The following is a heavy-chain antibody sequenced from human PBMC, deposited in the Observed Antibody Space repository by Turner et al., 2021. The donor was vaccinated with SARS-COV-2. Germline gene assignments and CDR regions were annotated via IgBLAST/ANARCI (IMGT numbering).Heavy chain of an antibody. V-gene: IGHV1-2*02. J-gene: IGHJ4*02. CDR2: INPNSGGT. D-gene: IGHD6-6*01. CDR1: GYTFTGYY. CDR3: ARVSSLSYYFDS. Sequence: QVQLVQAGDEVKKPGASVKVHCKASGYTFTGYYMYWVRQAPGQGLEWMGWINPNSGGTNYAQMFQGRVTMTRDTSISTAYMELSRLRSDDTAVYYCARVSSLSYYFDSWGQGTLVTVSS.